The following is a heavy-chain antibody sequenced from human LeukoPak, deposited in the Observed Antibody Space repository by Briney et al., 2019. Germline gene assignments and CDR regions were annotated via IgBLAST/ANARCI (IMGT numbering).Heavy chain of an antibody. CDR3: ARLMWRRFGELLGAFDI. D-gene: IGHD3-10*01. J-gene: IGHJ3*02. CDR1: GFTFSSYW. Sequence: PGGSLRLSCAASGFTFSSYWMSWVRQAPGKGLEWVANIKQDGSEKYYVDSVKGRFTISRDNAKNSLYLQMNSLRAEDTAVYYCARLMWRRFGELLGAFDIWGQGTMVTVSS. CDR2: IKQDGSEK. V-gene: IGHV3-7*01.